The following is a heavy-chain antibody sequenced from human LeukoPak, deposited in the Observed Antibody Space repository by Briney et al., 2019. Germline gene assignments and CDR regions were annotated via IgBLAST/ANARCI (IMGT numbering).Heavy chain of an antibody. J-gene: IGHJ4*02. Sequence: SGGSLRLSCAASGFTFSSYAMHWVRQAPGKGLEWVAVISYDGSNKYYADSVKGRFTISRDNSKNTLYLQMNSLRAEDTAVYYCARDHQWLGTFDYWGQGTLVTVSS. CDR1: GFTFSSYA. D-gene: IGHD6-19*01. V-gene: IGHV3-30-3*01. CDR2: ISYDGSNK. CDR3: ARDHQWLGTFDY.